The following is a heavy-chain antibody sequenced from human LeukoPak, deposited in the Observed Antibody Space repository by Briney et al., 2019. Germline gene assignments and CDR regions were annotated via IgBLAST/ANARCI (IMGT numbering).Heavy chain of an antibody. CDR2: IYYSGST. CDR1: GGSISSYY. J-gene: IGHJ3*02. D-gene: IGHD2-2*01. V-gene: IGHV4-59*08. Sequence: PSETLSLTCTASGGSISSYYWSWIRQPPGKGLEWIGYIYYSGSTNYNPSLKSRVTISVDTSKNQFSLKLSSVTAADTAVYYCARSEYHDAFDIWGQGTMVTVSS. CDR3: ARSEYHDAFDI.